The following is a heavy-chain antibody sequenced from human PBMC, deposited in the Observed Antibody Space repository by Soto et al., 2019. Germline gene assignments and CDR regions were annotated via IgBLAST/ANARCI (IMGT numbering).Heavy chain of an antibody. CDR3: ARNPYYYDSSGYYYYYGMDV. V-gene: IGHV4-30-4*01. CDR2: IYYSGST. CDR1: GGSISSGDYY. J-gene: IGHJ6*02. Sequence: SETLSLTRTVSGGSISSGDYYWSWIRQPPGKGLEWIGYIYYSGSTYYNPSLKSRVTISVDTSKNQFSLKLSSVTAADTAVYYCARNPYYYDSSGYYYYYGMDVWGQGTTVTVSS. D-gene: IGHD3-22*01.